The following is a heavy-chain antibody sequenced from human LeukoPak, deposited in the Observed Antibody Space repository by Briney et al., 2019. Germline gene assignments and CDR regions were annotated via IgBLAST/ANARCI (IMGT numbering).Heavy chain of an antibody. Sequence: PGGSLRLSCAASGFTFSSYEMNWVRQAPGKGLEWVSYISSSGSTIYYVDSVKGRFTISRDNAKNSLYLQMNSLRAEDTAVYYCAAFIAVAGTYYFDYWGQGTLVTVSS. D-gene: IGHD6-19*01. CDR2: ISSSGSTI. CDR3: AAFIAVAGTYYFDY. CDR1: GFTFSSYE. V-gene: IGHV3-48*03. J-gene: IGHJ4*02.